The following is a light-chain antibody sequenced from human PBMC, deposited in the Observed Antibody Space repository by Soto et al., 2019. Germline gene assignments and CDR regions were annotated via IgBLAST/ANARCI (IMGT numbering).Light chain of an antibody. CDR2: DAS. CDR3: QQRGGWPLT. Sequence: EIVLTQSPATLSLSPGERATLSCRASQSVITYLCWYQQKPGQAPRLLIYDASNRASGIPARFSGSGSGTEFTLTISSLEPEDFAVYYCQQRGGWPLTFGGGTKVEIK. V-gene: IGKV3-11*01. J-gene: IGKJ4*01. CDR1: QSVITY.